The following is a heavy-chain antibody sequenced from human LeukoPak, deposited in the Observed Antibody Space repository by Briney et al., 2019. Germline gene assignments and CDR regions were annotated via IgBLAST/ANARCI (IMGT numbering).Heavy chain of an antibody. Sequence: GASVKVSCTASGYTFTSYGISWVRQAPGQGLEWMGWISGYNGNTNYAQKLQGRVTMTTDTSTSTGYMELKSLRSEDTAVYYCARASGYSGPYYYYYGMDVWGRGTTVTVSS. CDR1: GYTFTSYG. V-gene: IGHV1-18*01. J-gene: IGHJ6*02. CDR2: ISGYNGNT. CDR3: ARASGYSGPYYYYYGMDV. D-gene: IGHD3-22*01.